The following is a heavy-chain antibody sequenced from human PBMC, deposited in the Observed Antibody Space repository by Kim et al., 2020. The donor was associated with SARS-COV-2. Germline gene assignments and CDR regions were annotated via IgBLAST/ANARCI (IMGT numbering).Heavy chain of an antibody. J-gene: IGHJ4*02. V-gene: IGHV3-33*06. CDR3: AKGLLWFGELPQDY. CDR2: IWYDGSNK. CDR1: GFTFSSYA. D-gene: IGHD3-10*01. Sequence: GGSLRLSCAASGFTFSSYAMHWVRQAPGKGLEWVAVIWYDGSNKYYADSVKGRFTISRDNSKNTLYLQMNSLRAEDTAVYYCAKGLLWFGELPQDYWGQG.